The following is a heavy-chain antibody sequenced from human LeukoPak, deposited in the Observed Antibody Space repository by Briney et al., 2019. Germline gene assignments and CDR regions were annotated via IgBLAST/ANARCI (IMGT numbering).Heavy chain of an antibody. Sequence: GGSLRLSCAASGFTFDDYAMHWVRHAPGKGLEWVSGISWNSGSIGYADSVKGRFTISRDNAKNSLYLQMNSLRAEDTALYYCAKDRGGYDFSETYGMDVWGQGTTVTVSS. CDR1: GFTFDDYA. V-gene: IGHV3-9*01. J-gene: IGHJ6*02. CDR2: ISWNSGSI. D-gene: IGHD5-12*01. CDR3: AKDRGGYDFSETYGMDV.